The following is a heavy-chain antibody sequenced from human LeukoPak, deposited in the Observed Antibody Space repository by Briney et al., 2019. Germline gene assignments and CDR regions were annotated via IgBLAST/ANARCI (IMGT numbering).Heavy chain of an antibody. CDR1: GFTFSSYA. CDR2: ISGSGGST. D-gene: IGHD3/OR15-3a*01. Sequence: GSLSLSCAASGFTFSSYAMSWVRQAPGKGLEWVSAISGSGGSTYYADSVKGRFTISRDNSKNTLYLQMNSLGAEDTAVYYCAKVHDMRTGAFDIWGQGTMVTVSS. CDR3: AKVHDMRTGAFDI. V-gene: IGHV3-23*01. J-gene: IGHJ3*02.